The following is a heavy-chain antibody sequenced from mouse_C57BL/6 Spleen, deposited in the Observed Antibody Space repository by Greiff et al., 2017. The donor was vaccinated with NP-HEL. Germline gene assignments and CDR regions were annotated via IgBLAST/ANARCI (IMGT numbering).Heavy chain of an antibody. CDR3: ARWLLPEAMDY. CDR2: IYPGDGDT. D-gene: IGHD2-3*01. Sequence: VQLQQSGPELVKPGASVKISCKASGYAFSSSWMNWVKQRPGKGLERIGRIYPGDGDTNYNGKFKGKATLTADKSSSTAYMQLSSLTSEESAVYFCARWLLPEAMDYWGQGASVTVSS. CDR1: GYAFSSSW. J-gene: IGHJ4*01. V-gene: IGHV1-82*01.